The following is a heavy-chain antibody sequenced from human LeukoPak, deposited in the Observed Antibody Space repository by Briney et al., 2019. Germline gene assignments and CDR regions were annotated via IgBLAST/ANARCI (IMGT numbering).Heavy chain of an antibody. V-gene: IGHV3-30*04. Sequence: GGSLRLSCAASGFTFSSYAMHWVRQAPGKGLEWVAVISYDGSNKYYADSVKGRFTISRDNSKNTLYLQMNSLRAEDTAVYYCAREGSKAGYYYMDVWGKGTTVTVSS. CDR1: GFTFSSYA. CDR2: ISYDGSNK. J-gene: IGHJ6*03. D-gene: IGHD6-13*01. CDR3: AREGSKAGYYYMDV.